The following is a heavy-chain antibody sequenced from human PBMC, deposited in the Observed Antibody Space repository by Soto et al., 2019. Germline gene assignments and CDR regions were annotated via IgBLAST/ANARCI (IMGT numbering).Heavy chain of an antibody. V-gene: IGHV4-39*01. CDR2: VYRTGSV. Sequence: PSETLSLTCTVTGVSIGTSGDYWGWVCQPPGKGLEWIGSVYRTGSVYYNPSLYNPSLESRLSITVDTSKNQFSLKLRSVTAADTAVYYCVDVFTGSTFGYWGQGALVTVSS. J-gene: IGHJ4*02. D-gene: IGHD3-9*01. CDR3: VDVFTGSTFGY. CDR1: GVSIGTSGDY.